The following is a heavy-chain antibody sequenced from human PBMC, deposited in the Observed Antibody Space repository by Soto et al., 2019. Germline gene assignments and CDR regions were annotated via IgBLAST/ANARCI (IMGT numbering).Heavy chain of an antibody. J-gene: IGHJ3*01. D-gene: IGHD3-16*02. CDR3: ARAIVPATCCAFDL. CDR2: VYYSGGS. V-gene: IGHV4-59*01. Sequence: SETLSLTCTVSGDSIRNNHWSWIRQPPGKDLEYIGFVYYSGGSNYNPSLKSRVTMSTDTSRNQVSLKLNSVTAADTAVYYCARAIVPATCCAFDLWGHGTVVTVSS. CDR1: GDSIRNNH.